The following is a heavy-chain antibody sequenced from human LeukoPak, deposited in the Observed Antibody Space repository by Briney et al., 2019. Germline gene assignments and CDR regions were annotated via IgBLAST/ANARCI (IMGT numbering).Heavy chain of an antibody. CDR2: IYTSGST. V-gene: IGHV4-4*09. CDR1: GGSISSYY. Sequence: PSETLSLTCTVSGGSISSYYWSWIRQPPGKGLEWIGYIYTSGSTNYNPSLKSRVTISVDTSKNQFSLKLSSVTAADTAVYYCARGGSAAKYYFDSWGQGTLVTVSS. J-gene: IGHJ4*02. D-gene: IGHD6-13*01. CDR3: ARGGSAAKYYFDS.